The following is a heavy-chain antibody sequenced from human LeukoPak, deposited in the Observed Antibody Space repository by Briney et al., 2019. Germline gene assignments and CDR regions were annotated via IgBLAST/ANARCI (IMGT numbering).Heavy chain of an antibody. Sequence: GGSLRLSCAASGFTFSNYAMSWVRQAPGKGLEWVSAILGSGGSTYYADSVKGQFTVSRDNSKSTLYLQMNSLRAEDTALYYCAKRGDYDVLTGYYVPDYWGQGTLVTVSS. CDR1: GFTFSNYA. J-gene: IGHJ4*02. CDR3: AKRGDYDVLTGYYVPDY. CDR2: ILGSGGST. V-gene: IGHV3-23*01. D-gene: IGHD3-9*01.